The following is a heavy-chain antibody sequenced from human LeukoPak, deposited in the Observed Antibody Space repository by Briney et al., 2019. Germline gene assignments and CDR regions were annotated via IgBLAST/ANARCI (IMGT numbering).Heavy chain of an antibody. J-gene: IGHJ4*02. Sequence: SETLSLTCAVYGGSFSGYYWSWIRQPPGKGLEWIGEINHSGSTNYNPSLKSRVTISVDTSKNQFSLKLSSVTAADTAVYYCAGSIMYYYDSSGYYMGRHFDYWGQGTLVTVSS. CDR1: GGSFSGYY. CDR3: AGSIMYYYDSSGYYMGRHFDY. V-gene: IGHV4-34*01. D-gene: IGHD3-22*01. CDR2: INHSGST.